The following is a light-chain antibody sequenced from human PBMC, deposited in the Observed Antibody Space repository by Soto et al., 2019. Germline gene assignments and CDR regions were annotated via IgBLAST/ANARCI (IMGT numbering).Light chain of an antibody. CDR2: DAS. CDR3: QQFGSSPGFT. V-gene: IGKV3-20*01. Sequence: EIVLTQSPGTLSLSPGERATLSCRASQSINSRYLAWYQQKPGQAPRLLIYDASSRATGIPDRFSGSGSGTDYALTITRLEPEYFAVYYCQQFGSSPGFTFGPGTIVDIK. J-gene: IGKJ3*01. CDR1: QSINSRY.